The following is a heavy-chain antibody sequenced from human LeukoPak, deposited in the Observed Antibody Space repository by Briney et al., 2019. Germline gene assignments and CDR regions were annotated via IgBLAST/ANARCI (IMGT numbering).Heavy chain of an antibody. CDR2: IYYSGST. D-gene: IGHD6-19*01. V-gene: IGHV4-39*07. CDR3: ARRPIAVAGTWYGMDV. J-gene: IGHJ6*02. Sequence: SETLSLTCTVSGDSISSSGYYWGWIRQPPGKGLEWIGSIYYSGSTYYNPSLKSRVTISVDTSKNQFSLKLTSVTAADTAVYYCARRPIAVAGTWYGMDVWGQGTTVTVSS. CDR1: GDSISSSGYY.